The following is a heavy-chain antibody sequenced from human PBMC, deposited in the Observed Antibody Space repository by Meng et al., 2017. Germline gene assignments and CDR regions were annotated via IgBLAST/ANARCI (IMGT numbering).Heavy chain of an antibody. Sequence: ASVKVSCKASGYTFTGYYMHWVRQAPGQGLEWMGIINPSGGSTSYAQKFQGRVTMTRDTSTSTVYMELSSLRSEDTAVYYCARDLGYYDSSGSSRAEYFQHWGQGTLVTVSS. J-gene: IGHJ1*01. CDR1: GYTFTGYY. CDR3: ARDLGYYDSSGSSRAEYFQH. CDR2: INPSGGST. D-gene: IGHD3-22*01. V-gene: IGHV1-46*01.